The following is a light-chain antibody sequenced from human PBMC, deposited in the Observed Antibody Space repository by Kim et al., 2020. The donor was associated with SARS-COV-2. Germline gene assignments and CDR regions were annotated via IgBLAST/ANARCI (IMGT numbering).Light chain of an antibody. CDR2: SAA. J-gene: IGKJ4*01. Sequence: IVMTQSPATLSVFPGERATLPCRASQSIRSNFAWYQQKPGQAPRLLIYSAATRATGIPARFSGSGSGTEFTLTISSLPSEDFAVYYCQQYSRWPLTFGGGTKVDIK. CDR1: QSIRSN. CDR3: QQYSRWPLT. V-gene: IGKV3-15*01.